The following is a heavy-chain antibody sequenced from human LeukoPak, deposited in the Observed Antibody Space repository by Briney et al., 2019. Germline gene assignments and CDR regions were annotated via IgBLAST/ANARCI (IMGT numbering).Heavy chain of an antibody. CDR1: GVTFDSYS. D-gene: IGHD6-13*01. CDR3: ARARGQQLWLDY. Sequence: SVKVSCKASGVTFDSYSMCWVRQAPGQGLEWMGGIIPIFGAPNYAQKFQGRVTITTDESTSTAYMHLRSLRSDDTAVYYCARARGQQLWLDYWGQGTLVTVSS. V-gene: IGHV1-69*05. CDR2: IIPIFGAP. J-gene: IGHJ4*02.